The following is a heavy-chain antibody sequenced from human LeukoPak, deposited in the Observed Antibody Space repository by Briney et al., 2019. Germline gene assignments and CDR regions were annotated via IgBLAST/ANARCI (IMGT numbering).Heavy chain of an antibody. CDR3: ARQSAARGTQWFDS. Sequence: PSETLSLTCTVSGGSISNYYWSWIRQPPGKGLEWIGFIHYSGSTKYNPSLTSRVTISVDTSKNQFSLRLSSVTAADTAVYFCARQSAARGTQWFDSWGQGTLVTVSS. J-gene: IGHJ5*01. V-gene: IGHV4-59*08. CDR2: IHYSGST. CDR1: GGSISNYY. D-gene: IGHD6-13*01.